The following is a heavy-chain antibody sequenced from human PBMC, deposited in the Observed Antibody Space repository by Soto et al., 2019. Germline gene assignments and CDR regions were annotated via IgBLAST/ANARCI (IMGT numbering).Heavy chain of an antibody. Sequence: EAQLVESGGGLVQPGGSLRVSCAVSGFTFSDYWMSWVRQAPGKGLEWVAKIKQDGSEKDYVDSVKGRFNISRDNANNLVYLQMYSLRAEDWGIYYCARGGRGAYDWFVPWGQGTLVTVSS. CDR3: ARGGRGAYDWFVP. V-gene: IGHV3-7*01. D-gene: IGHD3-16*01. CDR2: IKQDGSEK. CDR1: GFTFSDYW. J-gene: IGHJ5*02.